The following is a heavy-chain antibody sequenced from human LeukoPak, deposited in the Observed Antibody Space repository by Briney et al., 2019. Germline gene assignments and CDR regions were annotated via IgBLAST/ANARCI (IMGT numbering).Heavy chain of an antibody. D-gene: IGHD4-23*01. CDR3: ARDFGNDYYYYMDV. V-gene: IGHV1-18*01. J-gene: IGHJ6*03. CDR1: GYTFTTYG. CDR2: ISGYNGNT. Sequence: RASVKVSCKASGYTFTTYGISWVRQAPGQGLEWMGWISGYNGNTNSAQKLQGRVTLTTDTSTSTAYMELRSLRSDDTAVYYCARDFGNDYYYYMDVWGKGTTVIVSS.